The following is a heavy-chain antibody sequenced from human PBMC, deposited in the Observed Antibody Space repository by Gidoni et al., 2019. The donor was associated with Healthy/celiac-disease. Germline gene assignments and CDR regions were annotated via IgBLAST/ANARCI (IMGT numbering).Heavy chain of an antibody. J-gene: IGHJ4*02. CDR2: IRCNSGSI. D-gene: IGHD5-12*01. CDR1: AFTLADYA. Sequence: EVQLVESGGGLVQPGRSLRLSFAASAFTLADYAMHWVRQAPGKGLEWVSGIRCNSGSIGYADSVKGRFTIVIDNDNNSLYLKMNSLRAEVTALYYCAKDLSYRTTIEIEYLGQGTLVTVSS. CDR3: AKDLSYRTTIEIEY. V-gene: IGHV3-9*01.